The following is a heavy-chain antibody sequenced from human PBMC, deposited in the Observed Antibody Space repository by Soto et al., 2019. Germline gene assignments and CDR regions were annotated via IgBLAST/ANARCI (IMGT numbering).Heavy chain of an antibody. D-gene: IGHD2-15*01. Sequence: QVQLVQSGAEVKKPGSSVKVSCKASGGTFSSYAISWVRQAPGQGLEWMGGIIPIFSTANYAQKFQGRVTITAAESTSTAYMELSSLRSEDTAVYYCARGRVVVVAATRAYYGMDVWGQGTTVTVSS. J-gene: IGHJ6*02. CDR1: GGTFSSYA. V-gene: IGHV1-69*01. CDR2: IIPIFSTA. CDR3: ARGRVVVVAATRAYYGMDV.